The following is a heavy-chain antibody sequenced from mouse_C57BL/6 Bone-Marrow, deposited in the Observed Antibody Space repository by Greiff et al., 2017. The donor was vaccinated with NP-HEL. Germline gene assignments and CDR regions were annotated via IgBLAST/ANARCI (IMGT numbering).Heavy chain of an antibody. CDR2: IYPGSGNT. V-gene: IGHV1-76*01. CDR3: ARLQYAMDY. CDR1: GYTFTDYY. Sequence: QVQLQPSGAELVRPGASVKLSCKASGYTFTDYYINWVKQRPGQGLEWIARIYPGSGNTYYNEKFKGKATLTAEKSSSTAYMQLSSLTSEDSAVYFCARLQYAMDYWGQGTSVTVSS. J-gene: IGHJ4*01.